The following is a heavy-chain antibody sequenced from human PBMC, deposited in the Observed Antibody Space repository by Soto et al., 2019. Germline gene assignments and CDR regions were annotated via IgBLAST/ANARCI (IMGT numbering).Heavy chain of an antibody. Sequence: ASVKVSFKTCGYTFSNYGITWLRQAPGQPLEWLGWISIYSDGKNYAQKFQGRVSMTTDTSTTTAYMELRSLRADDTAVYYCARVVPGAEAWFGPWGQGTLVTVSS. D-gene: IGHD2-2*01. J-gene: IGHJ5*02. CDR2: ISIYSDGK. V-gene: IGHV1-18*01. CDR3: ARVVPGAEAWFGP. CDR1: GYTFSNYG.